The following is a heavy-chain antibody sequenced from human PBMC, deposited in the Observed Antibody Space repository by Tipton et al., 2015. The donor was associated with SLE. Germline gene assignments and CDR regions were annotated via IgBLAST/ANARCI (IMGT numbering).Heavy chain of an antibody. Sequence: TLSLTCTVSGGSISSHYWSWIRQPPGKGLEWIGEINHSGSTNNNPSLKSRVTISVDTSKNQFSLKLSSVTAADTAVYYCAREGVIAAAGTHRRYFQHWGQGTLVTVSS. CDR3: AREGVIAAAGTHRRYFQH. CDR1: GGSISSHY. V-gene: IGHV4-34*01. D-gene: IGHD6-13*01. CDR2: INHSGST. J-gene: IGHJ1*01.